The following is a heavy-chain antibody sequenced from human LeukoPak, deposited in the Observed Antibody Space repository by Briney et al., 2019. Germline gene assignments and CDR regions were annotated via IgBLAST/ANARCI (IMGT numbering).Heavy chain of an antibody. Sequence: GASVKVSCKASGYTFTSYDIKGVRQATGQGLEWMGWMNPNSGNTGYAQKFQGRVTITRNTSISTAYMELSSLRSADTAVYYCARGGYYDFWSGYSSNWFDPWGQGTLVTFSS. D-gene: IGHD3-3*01. V-gene: IGHV1-8*03. CDR2: MNPNSGNT. CDR1: GYTFTSYD. CDR3: ARGGYYDFWSGYSSNWFDP. J-gene: IGHJ5*02.